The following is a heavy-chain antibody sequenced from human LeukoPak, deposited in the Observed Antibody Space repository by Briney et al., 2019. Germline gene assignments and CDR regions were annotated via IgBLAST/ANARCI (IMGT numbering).Heavy chain of an antibody. J-gene: IGHJ6*03. CDR1: GGSISSSSYY. CDR3: AREREGVVTVLRDWEYSYFYMDV. CDR2: IYYSGST. Sequence: SETLSLTCTVSGGSISSSSYYWGWIRQPPGKGLEWIGSIYYSGSTYYNPSLKSRVSISLDTSKNQFSLKLSSVTAADTAVYYCAREREGVVTVLRDWEYSYFYMDVWGKGTTVTISS. D-gene: IGHD2-21*02. V-gene: IGHV4-39*07.